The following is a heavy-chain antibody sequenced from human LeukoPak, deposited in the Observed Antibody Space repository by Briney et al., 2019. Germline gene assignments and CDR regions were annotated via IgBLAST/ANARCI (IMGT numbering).Heavy chain of an antibody. V-gene: IGHV1-69*04. Sequence: GSSVKVSCKASGGTFSSYAISWVRQAPGQGLEWMGRIIPILGIANYAQKFQGRVTITADKSTSTAYMELSSLRSEDTAVYYCARGGSSGYYINWFDPWGQGTLVTVPS. CDR2: IIPILGIA. CDR3: ARGGSSGYYINWFDP. CDR1: GGTFSSYA. J-gene: IGHJ5*02. D-gene: IGHD3-22*01.